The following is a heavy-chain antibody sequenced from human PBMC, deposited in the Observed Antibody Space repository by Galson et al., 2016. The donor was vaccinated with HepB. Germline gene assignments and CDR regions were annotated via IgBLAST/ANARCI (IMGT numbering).Heavy chain of an antibody. CDR2: ISPYNGDT. J-gene: IGHJ5*01. CDR1: GYTFTTFA. CDR3: ARFVGRTLAVAAPRCWFDP. V-gene: IGHV1-18*01. D-gene: IGHD6-19*01. Sequence: SVKVSCKASGYTFTTFAINWVRQAPGQGLEWMGWISPYNGDTKYAQKLQDRITMTTDPSTSTAFMELRSLRYDDTAVYYCARFVGRTLAVAAPRCWFDPWGQGTLVTVSS.